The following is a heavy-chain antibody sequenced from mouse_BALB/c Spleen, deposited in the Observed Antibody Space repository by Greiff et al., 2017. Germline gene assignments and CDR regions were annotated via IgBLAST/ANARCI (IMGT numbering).Heavy chain of an antibody. CDR3: ASLYDGYYGGSWFAY. CDR2: ISYDGSN. Sequence: EVKLVESGPGLVKPSQSLSLTCSVTGYSITSGYYWNWIRQFPGNKLEWMGYISYDGSNNYNPSLKNRISITRDTSKNQFFLKLNSVTTEDTATYYCASLYDGYYGGSWFAYWGQGTLVTVSA. V-gene: IGHV3-6*02. J-gene: IGHJ3*01. D-gene: IGHD2-3*01. CDR1: GYSITSGYY.